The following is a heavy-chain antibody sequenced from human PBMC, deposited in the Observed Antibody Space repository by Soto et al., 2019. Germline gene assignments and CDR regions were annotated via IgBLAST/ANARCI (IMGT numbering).Heavy chain of an antibody. V-gene: IGHV1-3*04. J-gene: IGHJ5*02. D-gene: IGHD3-9*01. CDR2: INTGNGNT. Sequence: QVQLVQSGAEVKKPGASVKVSCKASGYTFTSYAIHWVRQAPGQRLEWMGWINTGNGNTKYSQKFQGRVTITRDTSASTAYMELSSLISEDTAFYYCARIVTGRVVPRPNWFDPWGQGTLVTVSS. CDR3: ARIVTGRVVPRPNWFDP. CDR1: GYTFTSYA.